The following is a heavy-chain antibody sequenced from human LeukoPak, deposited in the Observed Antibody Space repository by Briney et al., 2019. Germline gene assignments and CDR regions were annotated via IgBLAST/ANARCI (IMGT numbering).Heavy chain of an antibody. CDR3: ARHDILTGYYSYYFDY. D-gene: IGHD3-9*01. Sequence: SETLSLTCTVSGGSISSSSYYWGWIRQPPGKGLEWIGSIYYSGSTYYNPSLKSRVTISVDTSKNQFSLKLSSVTAADTPVYYCARHDILTGYYSYYFDYWGQGTLVTVSS. CDR2: IYYSGST. CDR1: GGSISSSSYY. V-gene: IGHV4-39*01. J-gene: IGHJ4*02.